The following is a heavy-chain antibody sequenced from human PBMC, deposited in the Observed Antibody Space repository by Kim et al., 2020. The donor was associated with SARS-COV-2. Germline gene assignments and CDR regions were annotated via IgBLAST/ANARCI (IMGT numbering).Heavy chain of an antibody. D-gene: IGHD2-8*01. CDR3: AREPFYCTNGVCYTTGFWD. CDR1: GGSISSGGYY. CDR2: IYYSGST. Sequence: SETLSLTCTVSGGSISSGGYYWSWIRQHPGKGLEWIGYIYYSGSTYYNPSLKSRVTISVDTSKNQFSLKLSSVTAADTAVYYCAREPFYCTNGVCYTTGFWDWGQGTLVTVSS. J-gene: IGHJ4*02. V-gene: IGHV4-31*03.